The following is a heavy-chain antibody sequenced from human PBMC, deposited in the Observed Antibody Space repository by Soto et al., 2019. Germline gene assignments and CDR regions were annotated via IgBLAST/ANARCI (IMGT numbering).Heavy chain of an antibody. V-gene: IGHV4-30-2*01. D-gene: IGHD6-13*01. CDR2: IFHSGST. CDR3: AREGVSGSPAWYFNV. CDR1: GGSISSGGYS. Sequence: QLQLQESGSGLVKPSQTLSLTCAVSGGSISSGGYSWSWLRQPPGKGLEWIGYIFHSGSTYYNPALKMRVTMSVDGSKNHFPRERSCGTAADWAVYYWAREGVSGSPAWYFNVWGRGTLVTFPS. J-gene: IGHJ2*01.